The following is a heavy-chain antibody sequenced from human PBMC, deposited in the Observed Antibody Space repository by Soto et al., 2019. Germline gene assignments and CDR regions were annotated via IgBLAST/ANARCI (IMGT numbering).Heavy chain of an antibody. Sequence: QVRLVQSGPEVKKPGASVRVSCKASGYSFTSAGISWVRQAPGQGLEWMGWISAYNGYKSFAQKFQGRVTLATDTSTDTAYMTLENLTSNDTAVYFCTEHGYTYAYGPDSWGQGTLVIVSS. CDR2: ISAYNGYK. J-gene: IGHJ4*02. CDR3: TEHGYTYAYGPDS. V-gene: IGHV1-18*01. CDR1: GYSFTSAG. D-gene: IGHD5-18*01.